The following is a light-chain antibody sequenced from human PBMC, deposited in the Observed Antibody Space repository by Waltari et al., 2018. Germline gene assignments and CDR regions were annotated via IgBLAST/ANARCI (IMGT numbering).Light chain of an antibody. V-gene: IGKV3-20*01. CDR2: DAS. Sequence: ENVLTQSPGTLSLSPGEGATLSWRASQSVSSRHLAWYQQKPGQAPSLLIYDASSRATGIPDRFSGSASGTDFTLTISRLEPEDSAVYYCQQYGSSPLYTFGQGTKLEIK. CDR3: QQYGSSPLYT. CDR1: QSVSSRH. J-gene: IGKJ2*01.